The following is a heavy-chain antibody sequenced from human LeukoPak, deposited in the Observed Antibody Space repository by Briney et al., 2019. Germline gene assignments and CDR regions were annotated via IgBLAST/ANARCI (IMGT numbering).Heavy chain of an antibody. CDR1: GFSVRSKY. CDR2: LQSVGNT. Sequence: GGSLRLSCAASGFSVRSKYMSWVRQAPGKGLEWVSVLQSVGNTFYADSVKGRFSISRDRSKNTVYLQMDSLRAEDTTVYYCARDAEGEEQMATTYFDLWGQGTLVIVSS. V-gene: IGHV3-53*01. CDR3: ARDAEGEEQMATTYFDL. D-gene: IGHD5-24*01. J-gene: IGHJ4*02.